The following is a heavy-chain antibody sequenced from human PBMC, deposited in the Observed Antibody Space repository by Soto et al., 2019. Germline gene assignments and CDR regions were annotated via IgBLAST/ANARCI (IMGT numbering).Heavy chain of an antibody. CDR2: IYPGDSDT. D-gene: IGHD3-10*01. CDR1: GYSFAGYW. J-gene: IGHJ3*01. V-gene: IGHV5-51*01. Sequence: PGESLKISCKGSGYSFAGYWIGWVRQMPGKGLDWVGVIYPGDSDTRYSPSFHGQVTISADKSIGTAYLQWSSLKASDTAMYFCARLPGVRGVFDGFNVWGQGTMVTVSS. CDR3: ARLPGVRGVFDGFNV.